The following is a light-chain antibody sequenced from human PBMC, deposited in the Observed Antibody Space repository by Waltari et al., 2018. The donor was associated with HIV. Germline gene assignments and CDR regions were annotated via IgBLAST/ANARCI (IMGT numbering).Light chain of an antibody. J-gene: IGLJ2*01. Sequence: QSVLIQPPSASGTLGQRVTISCSGRRSNIGVNYVTWYQQHPGTAPRLLIYKNNQRPSGVPDRFSGSKSGTSASLAISGLQSEDEADYYCAAWDDGLNALFGGGTKLTVL. CDR3: AAWDDGLNAL. CDR1: RSNIGVNY. CDR2: KNN. V-gene: IGLV1-44*01.